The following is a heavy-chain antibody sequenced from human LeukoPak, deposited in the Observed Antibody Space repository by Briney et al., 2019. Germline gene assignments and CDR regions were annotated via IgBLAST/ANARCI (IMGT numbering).Heavy chain of an antibody. CDR1: GFTFSAET. D-gene: IGHD6-19*01. CDR3: ARASGWTPDAEYFQH. CDR2: ISASSAAI. Sequence: TGGSLRLSCAASGFTFSAETMTWVRQAPGKGLEWLSDISASSAAIHSADSVKGRFTISRDNAKNSLYLQMNSLRAEDTAVYYCARASGWTPDAEYFQHWGQGTLVTASS. J-gene: IGHJ1*01. V-gene: IGHV3-48*01.